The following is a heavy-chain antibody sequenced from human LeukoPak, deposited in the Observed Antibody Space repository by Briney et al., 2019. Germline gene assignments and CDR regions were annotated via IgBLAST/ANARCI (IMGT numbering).Heavy chain of an antibody. Sequence: GGSLRLSCAASGFTFSNYWMSWVRQAPGTGLEWVANIKQDGSDKDYVDSVKGRFTISRDNAKNSLYLQMNSLRAEDTAVFHCARGRKFYDYWGQGTLVSVSS. V-gene: IGHV3-7*04. D-gene: IGHD1-14*01. CDR2: IKQDGSDK. J-gene: IGHJ4*02. CDR1: GFTFSNYW. CDR3: ARGRKFYDY.